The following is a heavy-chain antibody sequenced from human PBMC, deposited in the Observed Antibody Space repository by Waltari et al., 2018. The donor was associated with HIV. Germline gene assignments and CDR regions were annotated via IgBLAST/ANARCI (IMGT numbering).Heavy chain of an antibody. CDR1: GYTFTSYA. CDR3: ALQHRQQLITDYYYYYGMDV. D-gene: IGHD6-13*01. V-gene: IGHV7-4-1*02. J-gene: IGHJ6*02. Sequence: QVQLVQSGSELKKPGASVKVSCKASGYTFTSYAMNWVRQAPGQGLEWMGWINTNTGNPTYAQGFTGRFVFSLDTSVSTAYLQISSLKAEDTAVYYCALQHRQQLITDYYYYYGMDVWGQGTTVTVSS. CDR2: INTNTGNP.